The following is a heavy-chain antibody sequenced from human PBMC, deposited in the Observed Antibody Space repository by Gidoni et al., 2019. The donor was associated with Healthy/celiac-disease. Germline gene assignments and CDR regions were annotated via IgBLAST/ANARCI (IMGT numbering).Heavy chain of an antibody. CDR2: INHSGST. D-gene: IGHD3-16*01. CDR3: ARGSRIYVGWFDP. Sequence: QVQLQQWGAGLLKPSETLSLTCAVYGGSFSGYYWSWIRQPPGKGLEWIGEINHSGSTNYNPSLKSRVTISVDTSKNQFSLKLSSVTAADTAVYYCARGSRIYVGWFDPWGQGTLVTVSS. V-gene: IGHV4-34*01. J-gene: IGHJ5*02. CDR1: GGSFSGYY.